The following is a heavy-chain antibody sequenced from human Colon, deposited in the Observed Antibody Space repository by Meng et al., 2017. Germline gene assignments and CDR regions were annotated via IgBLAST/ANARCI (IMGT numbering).Heavy chain of an antibody. CDR1: GYTFTSHA. V-gene: IGHV1-3*04. CDR3: ARDKGDWVLGDY. Sequence: QVHFVQSGAEVKKPGASVKVSCKASGYTFTSHALYWLRQAPGQRPEWMGWINIGNGNTKYSQNFQGRVTFTRDTSASTAYMELNSLRSEDTAVYYCARDKGDWVLGDYWGQGTLVTVSS. D-gene: IGHD2-21*01. J-gene: IGHJ4*02. CDR2: INIGNGNT.